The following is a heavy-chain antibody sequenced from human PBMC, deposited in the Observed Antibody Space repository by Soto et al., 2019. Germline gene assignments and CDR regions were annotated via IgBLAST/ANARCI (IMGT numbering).Heavy chain of an antibody. J-gene: IGHJ6*03. D-gene: IGHD2-2*01. CDR1: GCTFSNFG. V-gene: IGHV3-23*01. Sequence: GGSLRLSWAAAGCTFSNFGRSWVRHAPGKGLEWVSEITGSTGTTYYADSVKGRFIISRDNSKNTVHLQMNSLRAEDTAVYYCAKDTSSSPYYMDFWGKGTTVTVSS. CDR2: ITGSTGTT. CDR3: AKDTSSSPYYMDF.